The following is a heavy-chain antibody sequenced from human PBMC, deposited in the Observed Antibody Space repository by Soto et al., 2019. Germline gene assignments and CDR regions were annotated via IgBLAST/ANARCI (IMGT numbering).Heavy chain of an antibody. Sequence: GTSVKVTCKASGGALRSYAISWVRQAPGQGLEWMGGIIPIFGTANYAQKFQGRVTITADESTSTAYMELSSLRSEDTAVYYCARGVNPRYYGSGSYTQPYYYYGMDVWGQGTTVTVSS. V-gene: IGHV1-69*01. CDR2: IIPIFGTA. CDR1: GGALRSYA. CDR3: ARGVNPRYYGSGSYTQPYYYYGMDV. D-gene: IGHD3-10*01. J-gene: IGHJ6*02.